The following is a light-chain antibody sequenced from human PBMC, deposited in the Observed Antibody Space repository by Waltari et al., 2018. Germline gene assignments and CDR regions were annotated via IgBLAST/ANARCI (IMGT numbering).Light chain of an antibody. V-gene: IGKV1-39*01. Sequence: DIQMTQSPSSLSASVGDRVTITCRASQSISSYLNWYQQKPGKAPKRRIYAASSLQSGVPSRFSGSGSGTDFTLTISSLQPEDFATYYCQQSYSTPYTFGHGTKLEIK. CDR3: QQSYSTPYT. CDR2: AAS. J-gene: IGKJ2*01. CDR1: QSISSY.